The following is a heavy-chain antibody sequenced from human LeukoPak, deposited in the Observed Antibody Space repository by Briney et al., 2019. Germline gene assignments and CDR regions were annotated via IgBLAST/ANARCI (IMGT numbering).Heavy chain of an antibody. J-gene: IGHJ4*02. Sequence: SETLSLTCTVSGGSISSGSYYWSWIRQPAGKGLEWIGRIYTSGSTNYNPSLKSRVTISVGTSKNQFSLKLSSVTAADTAVYYCARNPSDYGDYVDYFDYWGQGTLVTVSS. V-gene: IGHV4-61*02. CDR3: ARNPSDYGDYVDYFDY. CDR2: IYTSGST. D-gene: IGHD4-17*01. CDR1: GGSISSGSYY.